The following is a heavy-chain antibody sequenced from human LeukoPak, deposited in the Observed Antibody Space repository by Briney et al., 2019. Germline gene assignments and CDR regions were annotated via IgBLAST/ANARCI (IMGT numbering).Heavy chain of an antibody. V-gene: IGHV3-23*01. Sequence: HSGGSLRLSCAASGFTFSSYAMSWVRQAPGKGLEWVSGISDSGGSTFYADSVTGRFTFSRDNSKNMLYLQMDSLRAEDTAVYYCAKVASHTIDYFDSSGTTRRNDYWGQGTLVTVSS. J-gene: IGHJ4*02. CDR2: ISDSGGST. CDR3: AKVASHTIDYFDSSGTTRRNDY. CDR1: GFTFSSYA. D-gene: IGHD3-22*01.